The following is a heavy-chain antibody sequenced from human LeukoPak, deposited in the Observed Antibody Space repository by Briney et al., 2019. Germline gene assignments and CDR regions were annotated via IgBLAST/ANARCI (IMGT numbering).Heavy chain of an antibody. Sequence: GGSLRLSCAASGFTFSRYWMHWVRQAPGKGLVRVSRINNDGSSTIYADSVKGRFTISRDNAKSTLYLQMNSLRAEDTAVYYCARGARNDFDYWGQGTLVTVSS. D-gene: IGHD3-16*01. J-gene: IGHJ4*02. CDR1: GFTFSRYW. CDR3: ARGARNDFDY. V-gene: IGHV3-74*01. CDR2: INNDGSST.